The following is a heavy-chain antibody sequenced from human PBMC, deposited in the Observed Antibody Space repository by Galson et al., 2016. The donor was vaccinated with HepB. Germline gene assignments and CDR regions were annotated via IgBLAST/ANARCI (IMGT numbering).Heavy chain of an antibody. CDR2: ISRKSEAK. CDR3: TRAPYTTEVAIRYFHS. D-gene: IGHD2-21*01. Sequence: SLRLSCAASGFTFNDYAMHWVRQGPGKGLEWVSGISRKSEAKEYADSVKGRFTISRDNAKNSLFLQMNSLRAEDTALYYCTRAPYTTEVAIRYFHSWGQGTLVTVSS. CDR1: GFTFNDYA. J-gene: IGHJ4*02. V-gene: IGHV3-9*01.